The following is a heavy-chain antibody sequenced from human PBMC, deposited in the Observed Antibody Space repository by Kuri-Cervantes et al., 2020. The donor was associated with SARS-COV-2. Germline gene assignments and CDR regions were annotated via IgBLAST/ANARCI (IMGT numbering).Heavy chain of an antibody. Sequence: SETLSLTCTVSGGSISSYYWSWIRQPAGKGLEWIGRIYTSGSTNYNPSLKSRVAISLDTSKNQFSLKLTSLTAADTALYYCVRETYHLILETAHDYYYMDVWGKGTTVTVSS. CDR3: VRETYHLILETAHDYYYMDV. V-gene: IGHV4-4*07. CDR1: GGSISSYY. CDR2: IYTSGST. D-gene: IGHD1-1*01. J-gene: IGHJ6*03.